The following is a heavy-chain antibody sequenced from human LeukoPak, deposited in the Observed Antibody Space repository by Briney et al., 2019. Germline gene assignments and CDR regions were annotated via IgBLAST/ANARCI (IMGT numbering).Heavy chain of an antibody. CDR1: GYTFTSYT. V-gene: IGHV1-3*01. Sequence: ASVKVSCKASGYTFTSYTIHWVRQAPGQRLEWMGWINAGNGNTKYSQEFQDRVTITRDTSASTAYMELRSLRSDDTAVYYCARRERGVAGGYDYWGQGTLVTVSS. J-gene: IGHJ4*02. CDR2: INAGNGNT. D-gene: IGHD3-22*01. CDR3: ARRERGVAGGYDY.